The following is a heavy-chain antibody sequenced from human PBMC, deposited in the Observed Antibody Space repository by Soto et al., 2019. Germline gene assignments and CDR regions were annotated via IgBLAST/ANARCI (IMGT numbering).Heavy chain of an antibody. Sequence: EVQLLESGGGLVQPGGSLRLSCAASGFTFSSYAMSWVRQAPGKGLEWVSAISGSSSYIYYADSVKGRFTISRDNAKNSLYLQMNSLRAEDTAVYYCARDRRYYGSGSYHYYYYYGMDVWGQGTTVTVSS. CDR3: ARDRRYYGSGSYHYYYYYGMDV. D-gene: IGHD3-10*01. CDR2: ISGSSSYI. V-gene: IGHV3-21*01. J-gene: IGHJ6*02. CDR1: GFTFSSYA.